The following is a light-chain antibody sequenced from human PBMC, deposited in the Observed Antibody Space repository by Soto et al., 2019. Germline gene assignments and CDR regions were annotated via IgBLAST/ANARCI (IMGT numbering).Light chain of an antibody. J-gene: IGLJ1*01. CDR3: SSYTGDRDPYV. Sequence: VLTQPPSASGSPGQSVTISCTGTSSDVGSYNFVSWYQQHPGKAPKLLIYEVTKRPSGVPDRFSGSKSANTASLTVSGLQAEDEAEYFCSSYTGDRDPYVFGTGTRSPS. V-gene: IGLV2-8*01. CDR2: EVT. CDR1: SSDVGSYNF.